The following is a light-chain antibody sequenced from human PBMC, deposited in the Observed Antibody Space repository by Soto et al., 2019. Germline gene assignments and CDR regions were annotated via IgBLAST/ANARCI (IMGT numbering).Light chain of an antibody. Sequence: DIVMTQSPLSLPVTPGEAASISCRSSQSLLHSNGYNYLDWHLQXPGQSPXXLIYLGSNRASGVPDRLSGSGSGTDFTLRISRVEAEDVGVYYCMQALQTWTFGQGTKVDIK. CDR3: MQALQTWT. CDR1: QSLLHSNGYNY. J-gene: IGKJ1*01. V-gene: IGKV2-28*01. CDR2: LGS.